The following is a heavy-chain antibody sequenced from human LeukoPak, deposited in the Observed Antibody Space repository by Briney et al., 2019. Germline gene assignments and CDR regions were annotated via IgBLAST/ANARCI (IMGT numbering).Heavy chain of an antibody. CDR3: ARGPTDCSSTSCPHYCYMDV. CDR1: GGSFSGYY. CDR2: INHSGST. D-gene: IGHD2-2*01. V-gene: IGHV4-34*01. J-gene: IGHJ6*03. Sequence: PSETLSLTCAVYGGSFSGYYWSWIRQPPGKGLEWIGEINHSGSTNYNPSLKSRVTISVDTSKNQFSLKLSSVTAADTAVYYCARGPTDCSSTSCPHYCYMDVWGKGTTVTVSS.